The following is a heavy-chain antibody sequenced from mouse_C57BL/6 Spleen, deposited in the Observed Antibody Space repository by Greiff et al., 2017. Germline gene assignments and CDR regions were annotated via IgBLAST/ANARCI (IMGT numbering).Heavy chain of an antibody. D-gene: IGHD2-4*01. J-gene: IGHJ2*01. CDR2: LNPSSGYT. CDR1: GYTFTSYW. Sequence: QVQLQQSGAELAKPGASVKLSCKASGYTFTSYWMHWVTQRPGQGLEWIGYLNPSSGYTKYNQKFKDKATLTADKATSTAYMQLSSLTYEDSAVYYCYCAYYDVSCYSNDRWGQGTTLTVS. CDR3: YCAYYDVSCYSNDR. V-gene: IGHV1-7*01.